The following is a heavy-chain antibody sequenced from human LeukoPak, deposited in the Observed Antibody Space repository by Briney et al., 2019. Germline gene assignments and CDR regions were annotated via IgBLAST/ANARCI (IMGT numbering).Heavy chain of an antibody. D-gene: IGHD3-22*01. J-gene: IGHJ3*02. Sequence: ASVKVSCKASGYTFTGYYMHWVRQAPGQGLEWMGRIDPNSGGTNYAQKFQGRVTMTRDTSITTAYMELSRLRSDDTAVYYCARVRHRYDSSGYDAFDIWGQGTMVTVSS. CDR2: IDPNSGGT. V-gene: IGHV1-2*06. CDR3: ARVRHRYDSSGYDAFDI. CDR1: GYTFTGYY.